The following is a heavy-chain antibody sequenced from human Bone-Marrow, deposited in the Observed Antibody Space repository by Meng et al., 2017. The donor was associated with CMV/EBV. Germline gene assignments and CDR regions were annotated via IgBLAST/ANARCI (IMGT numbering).Heavy chain of an antibody. D-gene: IGHD5-18*01. V-gene: IGHV4-31*03. J-gene: IGHJ6*01. CDR3: ARDGEYGYIDPYYGMDV. Sequence: LRLSCTVSGGSISSGGYYWSWIRQHPGKGLEWIGYIYYSGSTYYNPSLKSRVTISVDTSKNQFSLKLSSVTAADTAVYYCARDGEYGYIDPYYGMDVWGPGTTVTCYS. CDR1: GGSISSGGYY. CDR2: IYYSGST.